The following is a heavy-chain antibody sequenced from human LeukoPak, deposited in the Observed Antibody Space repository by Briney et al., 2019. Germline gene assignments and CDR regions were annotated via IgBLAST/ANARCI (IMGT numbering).Heavy chain of an antibody. CDR2: IYSGGST. CDR3: ARDGSGSWYRYYYYMDV. CDR1: GLTVSSNY. V-gene: IGHV3-66*01. D-gene: IGHD6-13*01. J-gene: IGHJ6*03. Sequence: PGGSLRLSCAASGLTVSSNYMGWVRQAPGKGLEWVSVIYSGGSTYYADSVKGRFTISRDNSKNTLYLQMNSLRAEDMAVYYCARDGSGSWYRYYYYMDVWGKGTTVTVSS.